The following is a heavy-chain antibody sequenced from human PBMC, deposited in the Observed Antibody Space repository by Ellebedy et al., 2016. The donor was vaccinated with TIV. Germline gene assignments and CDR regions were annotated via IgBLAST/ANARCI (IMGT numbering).Heavy chain of an antibody. D-gene: IGHD5-24*01. CDR1: GYTFTGYY. CDR3: ATDRAPDGRNWYFDL. J-gene: IGHJ2*01. Sequence: AASVKVSCKASGYTFTGYYMHWVRQAPGQGLEWMGWINPNSGDTEYAQKFQGRVTIAADESTSTTYMELSSLRSEDTAVYYCATDRAPDGRNWYFDLWGRGTLVSVSS. CDR2: INPNSGDT. V-gene: IGHV1-2*02.